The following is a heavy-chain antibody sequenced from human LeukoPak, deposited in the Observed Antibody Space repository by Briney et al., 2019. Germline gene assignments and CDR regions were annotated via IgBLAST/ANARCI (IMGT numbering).Heavy chain of an antibody. CDR2: ISSSSSYI. CDR1: GFTFSSYS. Sequence: PGGSLRLSCAASGFTFSSYSMNWVRQAPGKGLEWVSSISSSSSYIYYADSVKGRFTISRDNAKNSLYLQMNSLRAEDTAVYYCARVFIRYQLGGWFDPWDQGTLVTVSS. V-gene: IGHV3-21*01. D-gene: IGHD2-2*01. CDR3: ARVFIRYQLGGWFDP. J-gene: IGHJ5*02.